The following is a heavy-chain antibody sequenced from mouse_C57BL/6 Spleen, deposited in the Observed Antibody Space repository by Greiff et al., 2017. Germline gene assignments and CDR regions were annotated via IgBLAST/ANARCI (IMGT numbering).Heavy chain of an antibody. CDR1: GYTFTDYN. J-gene: IGHJ4*01. D-gene: IGHD1-1*01. CDR2: INPNNGGT. V-gene: IGHV1-22*01. CDR3: ARDYYGSMDY. Sequence: EVKLQESGPELVKPGASVKMSCKASGYTFTDYNMHWVKQSHGKSLEWIGYINPNNGGTSYNQKFKGKATLTVNKSSSTAYMELRSLTSEDSAVYYCARDYYGSMDYWGQGTSVTVSS.